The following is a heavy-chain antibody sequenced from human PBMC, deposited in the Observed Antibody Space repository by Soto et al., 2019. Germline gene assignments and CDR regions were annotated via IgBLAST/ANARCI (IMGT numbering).Heavy chain of an antibody. D-gene: IGHD1-26*01. CDR1: GFSFSSYS. CDR3: ARDGTSFIDY. V-gene: IGHV3-21*03. J-gene: IGHJ4*02. CDR2: IGSSSSYI. Sequence: GGSLRLSCAASGFSFSSYSMNWVRQAPGKGLEWVSCIGSSSSYIYYADSVKGRFTISRDNAKNSLFLQMNSLRAEDTAVYFCARDGTSFIDYWGQGTLVTVSS.